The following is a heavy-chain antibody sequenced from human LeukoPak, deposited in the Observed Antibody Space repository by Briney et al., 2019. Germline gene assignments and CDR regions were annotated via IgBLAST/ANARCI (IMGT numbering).Heavy chain of an antibody. CDR3: ARDGRDYYDSSGYAGNWFDP. CDR2: INPSGGST. V-gene: IGHV1-46*01. J-gene: IGHJ5*02. D-gene: IGHD3-22*01. CDR1: GYTFTSYY. Sequence: ASVKVSCKASGYTFTSYYMHWVRQAPGQGLEWTGIINPSGGSTSYAQKFQGRVTMTRDTSTSTVYMELSSLRSEDTAVYYCARDGRDYYDSSGYAGNWFDPWGQGTLVTVSS.